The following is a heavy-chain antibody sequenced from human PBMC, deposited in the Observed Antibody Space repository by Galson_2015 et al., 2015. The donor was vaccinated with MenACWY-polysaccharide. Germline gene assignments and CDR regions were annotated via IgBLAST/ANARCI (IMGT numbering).Heavy chain of an antibody. Sequence: SLRLSCAASGFTFSSYGMHWVRQAPGKGLEWVAVISYDGSNKYYADSEKGRFTISRDNSKNTLYLQMNSLRAEDTAVYYCAKDSYYDFWSGYSPHVYGLDVCGQSTRVTVSS. CDR2: ISYDGSNK. J-gene: IGHJ6*02. CDR1: GFTFSSYG. D-gene: IGHD3-3*01. CDR3: AKDSYYDFWSGYSPHVYGLDV. V-gene: IGHV3-30*18.